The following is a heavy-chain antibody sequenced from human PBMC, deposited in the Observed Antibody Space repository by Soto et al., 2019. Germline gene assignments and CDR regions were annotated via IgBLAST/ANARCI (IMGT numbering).Heavy chain of an antibody. CDR1: GYTFSNYG. CDR3: ARVVPGAEAWFGP. J-gene: IGHJ5*02. V-gene: IGHV1-18*01. D-gene: IGHD2-2*01. Sequence: ASVKVSCKTSGYTFSNYGITWVRQAPGQPLEWLGWISLYSDGTNYAQKFQGRVSMTTDTSTTTAYMELKSLRSDDTAVYYCARVVPGAEAWFGPWGQGTLVTVSS. CDR2: ISLYSDGT.